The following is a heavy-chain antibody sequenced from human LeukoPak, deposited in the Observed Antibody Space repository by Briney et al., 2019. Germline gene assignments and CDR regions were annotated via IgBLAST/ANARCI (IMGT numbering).Heavy chain of an antibody. D-gene: IGHD2-2*01. CDR3: ATLVVPAASGVRDY. Sequence: ASVKVSCKASGYTFTGYYMHWVRQAPRQGLEWMGWINPNSGGTNYAQKFQGRVTMTRDTSISTAYMELSRLRSDDTAVYYCATLVVPAASGVRDYWGQGTLVTVSS. V-gene: IGHV1-2*02. CDR2: INPNSGGT. J-gene: IGHJ4*02. CDR1: GYTFTGYY.